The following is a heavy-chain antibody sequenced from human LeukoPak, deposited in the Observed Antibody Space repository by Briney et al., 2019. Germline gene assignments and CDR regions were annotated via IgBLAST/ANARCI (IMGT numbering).Heavy chain of an antibody. Sequence: GGSLRLSCAASGFTFDDYGMTWVRQAPGKGLEWVSAINWNGGSTGYADSVKGRFTISRDNAKNSLYLQMNSLRAEDTAVYYCATAHYGSGSLDYWGQGTLVTVSS. D-gene: IGHD3-10*01. CDR1: GFTFDDYG. CDR3: ATAHYGSGSLDY. J-gene: IGHJ4*02. V-gene: IGHV3-20*04. CDR2: INWNGGST.